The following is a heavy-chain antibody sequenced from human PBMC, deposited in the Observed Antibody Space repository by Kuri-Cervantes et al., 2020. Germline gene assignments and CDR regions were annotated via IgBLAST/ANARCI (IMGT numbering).Heavy chain of an antibody. D-gene: IGHD6-6*01. CDR1: GFTFSNGG. V-gene: IGHV3-19*01. J-gene: IGHJ6*02. Sequence: PGGSLRLSCAASGFTFSNGGMNWVRQAPGKGLEWVSGVSWNGSRTHYADSVKGRFTISRDNAKNSLYLQMNSLRAEDTAVYYCARAGSSPRDYYYYYGMDVWGQGTTVTVSS. CDR3: ARAGSSPRDYYYYYGMDV. CDR2: VSWNGSRT.